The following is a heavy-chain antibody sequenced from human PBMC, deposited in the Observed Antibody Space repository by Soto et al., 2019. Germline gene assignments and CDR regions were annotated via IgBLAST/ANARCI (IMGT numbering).Heavy chain of an antibody. CDR1: GGSISSYY. Sequence: KTSETLSLTCTVSGGSISSYYWSWIRQPPGKGLEWIGYIYYSGSTNYNPSLKSRVTISVDTSKNQFSLKLSPVTAADTAVYYCARGPIYGSGSYHWFDPWGQGTLGTVSS. CDR3: ARGPIYGSGSYHWFDP. CDR2: IYYSGST. V-gene: IGHV4-59*01. D-gene: IGHD3-10*01. J-gene: IGHJ5*02.